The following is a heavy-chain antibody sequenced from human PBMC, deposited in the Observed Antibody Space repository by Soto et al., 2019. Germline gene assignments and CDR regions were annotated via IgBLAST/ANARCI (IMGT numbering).Heavy chain of an antibody. Sequence: SETLALTCTVSGGSLSDAYWSWIRQPAGKGLECIGRIFPGGSTNFNPSLKSRVTLSVDTSKNQFSLRLTSVTAADTAVYYCAREAPWGTTQFDYSCPGPLVTGFS. CDR1: GGSLSDAY. V-gene: IGHV4-4*07. CDR3: AREAPWGTTQFDY. J-gene: IGHJ4*01. CDR2: IFPGGST. D-gene: IGHD7-27*01.